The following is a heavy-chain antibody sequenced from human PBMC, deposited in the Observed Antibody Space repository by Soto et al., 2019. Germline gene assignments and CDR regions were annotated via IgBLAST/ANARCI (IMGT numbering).Heavy chain of an antibody. J-gene: IGHJ4*02. CDR1: GFTFSSYA. Sequence: GGSLRLSCAASGFTFSSYAMSWVRQAPGKGLEWVSAISGSGGSTYYADSVKGRFTISRDNSKNTLYLQMNSLRAEDTAVYYCAKDNYGHYDFWSGYLTVDYWGQGTLVTVSS. CDR3: AKDNYGHYDFWSGYLTVDY. D-gene: IGHD3-3*01. CDR2: ISGSGGST. V-gene: IGHV3-23*01.